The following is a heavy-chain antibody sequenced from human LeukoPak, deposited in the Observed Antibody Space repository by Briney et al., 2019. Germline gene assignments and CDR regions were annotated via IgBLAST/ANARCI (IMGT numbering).Heavy chain of an antibody. CDR3: ASLPIAAIRMGFDY. CDR2: IYYSGST. V-gene: IGHV4-39*01. D-gene: IGHD6-25*01. J-gene: IGHJ4*02. CDR1: GGSISSGSYY. Sequence: SETLSLTCTVSGGSISSGSYYWGWIRQPPGKGLEWIGSIYYSGSTYYNPSLKSRVTISVDTSKNQFSLKLSSVTAADTAVYYCASLPIAAIRMGFDYWGQGTLVTVSS.